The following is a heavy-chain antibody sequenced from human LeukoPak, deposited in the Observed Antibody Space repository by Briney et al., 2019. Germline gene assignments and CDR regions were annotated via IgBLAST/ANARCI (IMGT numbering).Heavy chain of an antibody. Sequence: ASVKFSCKASGYTFTSYGISWVRQAPGQGLEWMGRIIPNLGIANYAQKFQGRVTITADKSTSTAYMELSSLRSEDTAVYYRARIISVAGTNRGHWAAFDYWSQGTLVTVSS. CDR2: IIPNLGIA. CDR1: GYTFTSYG. V-gene: IGHV1-69*04. CDR3: ARIISVAGTNRGHWAAFDY. D-gene: IGHD6-19*01. J-gene: IGHJ4*02.